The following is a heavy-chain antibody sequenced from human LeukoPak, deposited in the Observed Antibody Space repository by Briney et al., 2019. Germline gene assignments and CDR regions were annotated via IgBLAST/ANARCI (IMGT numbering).Heavy chain of an antibody. CDR1: VGSISSYY. J-gene: IGHJ5*02. CDR2: IYTSGSP. CDR3: ARELVPAAKFDP. Sequence: PSQTLSLTCTVSVGSISSYYWSWIRQPAGKGLEWIGRIYTSGSPNYNPSLKSRVNMSVDTSKNQFSLKLSSVTAAGTAVYYCARELVPAAKFDPWGQGTLVTVSS. V-gene: IGHV4-4*07. D-gene: IGHD2-2*01.